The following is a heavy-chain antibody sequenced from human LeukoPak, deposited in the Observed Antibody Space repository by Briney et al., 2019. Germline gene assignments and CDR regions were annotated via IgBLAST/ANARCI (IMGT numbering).Heavy chain of an antibody. Sequence: GSVKVSCKASGYTFTSYGISWVRQAPGQGLEWMGWISAYNGNTNYAQKLQGRVTMTTDTSTSAAYMELRSLRSEDTAVYYCASRGSGSYYKGFWGQGTLVTVSS. J-gene: IGHJ4*02. D-gene: IGHD3-10*01. CDR2: ISAYNGNT. V-gene: IGHV1-18*01. CDR1: GYTFTSYG. CDR3: ASRGSGSYYKGF.